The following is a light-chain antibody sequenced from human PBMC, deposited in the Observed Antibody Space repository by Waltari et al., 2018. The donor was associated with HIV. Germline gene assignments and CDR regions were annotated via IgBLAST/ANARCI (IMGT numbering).Light chain of an antibody. CDR3: SAQDSRLSSVV. Sequence: QAGLTKPPSVSKGLIQTATLTCPGTNNAVRHDGAAWLQLHQGRPPRHLACMNNNRPSGISERCSASRSGTTASPTMTGLQPEDESDYNWSAQDSRLSSVVFGGGTKLSV. CDR1: NNAVRHDG. J-gene: IGLJ2*01. V-gene: IGLV10-54*02. CDR2: MNN.